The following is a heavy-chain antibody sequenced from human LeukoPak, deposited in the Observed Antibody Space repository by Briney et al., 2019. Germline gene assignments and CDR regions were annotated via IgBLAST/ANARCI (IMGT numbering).Heavy chain of an antibody. CDR2: IYYSGST. V-gene: IGHV4-59*01. CDR3: ARGSMVRGGDFDY. J-gene: IGHJ4*02. D-gene: IGHD3-10*01. CDR1: GGSISSYY. Sequence: PSETLSLTCTVSGGSISSYYWSWIRQPPGKGLEWIGYIYYSGSTNYNPSLKSRVTISVDTSKNQFSLKLSSVTAGDTAVYYCARGSMVRGGDFDYWGQGTLVTVSS.